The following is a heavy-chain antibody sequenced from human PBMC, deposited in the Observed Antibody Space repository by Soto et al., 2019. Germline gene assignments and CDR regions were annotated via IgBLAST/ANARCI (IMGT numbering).Heavy chain of an antibody. CDR1: GYRFTSYW. J-gene: IGHJ5*02. CDR3: ARGYQSGLSIHPYYFAP. Sequence: GESLKISCQGFGYRFTSYWIAWVRQLPGKGLEFMGIIYPGDFDTRYNPSFQGQVTISVDNSISTAYLQWSTLKAPDTAMYFCARGYQSGLSIHPYYFAPWGQGTLVT. D-gene: IGHD3-16*01. V-gene: IGHV5-51*01. CDR2: IYPGDFDT.